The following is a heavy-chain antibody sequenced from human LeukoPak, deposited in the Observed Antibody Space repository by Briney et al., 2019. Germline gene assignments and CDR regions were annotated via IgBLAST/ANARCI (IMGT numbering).Heavy chain of an antibody. CDR3: ARAISSSWSYYFDY. J-gene: IGHJ4*02. CDR1: GYTFTSYG. CDR2: ISAYNGNT. V-gene: IGHV1-18*01. D-gene: IGHD6-13*01. Sequence: ASVKVSCKASGYTFTSYGISWVRQAPGQGLEWMGWISAYNGNTNYAQKLQGRVTMTTDTSTSTAYMELRSLGSDDTAVYYCARAISSSWSYYFDYWGQGTLVTVSS.